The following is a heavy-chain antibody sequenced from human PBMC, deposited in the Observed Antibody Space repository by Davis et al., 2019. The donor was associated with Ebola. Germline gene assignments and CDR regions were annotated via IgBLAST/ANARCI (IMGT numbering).Heavy chain of an antibody. CDR3: VKDTSNIWFDV. J-gene: IGHJ3*01. V-gene: IGHV3-23*01. Sequence: GESLQISCAASGFVFSSYVMSWVRRAPGKGLEWVSTLGTSADTYYADSVKGRFTISRDNSKNTLHLQMNSLRVEDTAMYYCVKDTSNIWFDVWGQGTLVTVSA. CDR2: LGTSADT. D-gene: IGHD2/OR15-2a*01. CDR1: GFVFSSYV.